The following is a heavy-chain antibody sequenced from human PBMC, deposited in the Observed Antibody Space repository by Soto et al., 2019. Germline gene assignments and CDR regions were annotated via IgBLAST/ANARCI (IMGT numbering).Heavy chain of an antibody. D-gene: IGHD6-19*01. CDR1: GFTLTYYG. J-gene: IGHJ5*02. Sequence: QVQLVESGGGVVQPGRSLRLSCAASGFTLTYYGMHWVRQAPGKGLEWVAVISYDGSNTDYADSVKGRFTISRDNSKNPLYLQMDSLRPEDTAVYYCAKDMEQGLVRGWFDPWGQGTLVTVSS. CDR3: AKDMEQGLVRGWFDP. V-gene: IGHV3-30*18. CDR2: ISYDGSNT.